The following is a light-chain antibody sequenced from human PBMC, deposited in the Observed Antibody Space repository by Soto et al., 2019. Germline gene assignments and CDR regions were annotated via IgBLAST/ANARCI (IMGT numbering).Light chain of an antibody. V-gene: IGKV3-15*01. Sequence: EVVMTQSPATLSVSPGDRVTFSCRASQTVSTHVAWYQQKPGQPPRLLIYGASTRATGVPARFSGGGSGTEFTLTINSLESADFAVYYCQQYNRWPPLTFGGGTKVEIK. CDR1: QTVSTH. CDR3: QQYNRWPPLT. J-gene: IGKJ4*01. CDR2: GAS.